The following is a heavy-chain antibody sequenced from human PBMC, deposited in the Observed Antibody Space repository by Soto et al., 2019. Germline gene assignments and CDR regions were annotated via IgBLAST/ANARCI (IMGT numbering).Heavy chain of an antibody. Sequence: PSETLSLTCTVSGGSISSGGYYWSWIRQHPGKGLEWIGYIYYSGSTYYNPSLKSRVTISVDTSKNQFSLKLSSVTAADTAVYYCARDKTAAAGTPYNWFDPWGQGTLVTVSS. V-gene: IGHV4-31*03. CDR3: ARDKTAAAGTPYNWFDP. J-gene: IGHJ5*02. CDR1: GGSISSGGYY. CDR2: IYYSGST. D-gene: IGHD6-13*01.